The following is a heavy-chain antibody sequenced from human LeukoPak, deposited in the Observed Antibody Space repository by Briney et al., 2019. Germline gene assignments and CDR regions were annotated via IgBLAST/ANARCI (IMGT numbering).Heavy chain of an antibody. J-gene: IGHJ5*02. CDR1: GYTFTSYE. Sequence: ASVNVSCKASGYTFTSYEINWVRQATGQGLEWMGWMNPNSGNTGYAQKFQGRVTMTRNTSISTAYMELSSLRSEDTAVYYCATTVTTSSFGDWFDPWGQGTLVTVSS. V-gene: IGHV1-8*01. D-gene: IGHD4-17*01. CDR2: MNPNSGNT. CDR3: ATTVTTSSFGDWFDP.